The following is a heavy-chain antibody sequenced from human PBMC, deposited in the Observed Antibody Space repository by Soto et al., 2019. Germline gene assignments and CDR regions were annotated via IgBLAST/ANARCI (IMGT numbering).Heavy chain of an antibody. CDR3: ARGPGLVWFGGGWAFDI. V-gene: IGHV3-33*01. Sequence: QVQLVESGGGVVQPGRSLRLSCAASGFTFSSYGMHWVRQAPGKGLEWVAVIWYDGSNKYYADSVKGRFTISRDNSKNTLYLQMNSLRAEDTAVYYCARGPGLVWFGGGWAFDIWGQGTRVTVSS. J-gene: IGHJ3*02. CDR1: GFTFSSYG. CDR2: IWYDGSNK. D-gene: IGHD3-10*01.